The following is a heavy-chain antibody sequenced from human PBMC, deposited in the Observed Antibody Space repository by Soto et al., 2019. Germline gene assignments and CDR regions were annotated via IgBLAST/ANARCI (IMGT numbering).Heavy chain of an antibody. CDR2: INPNSGGT. D-gene: IGHD3-22*01. CDR1: GYTFTGYN. V-gene: IGHV1-2*02. Sequence: ASVKVSCKASGYTFTGYNMHWVRQAPGQGLEWMGWINPNSGGTNYAQKFQGRVTMTRDTSISTAYMELSRLRSDDTAVYYCARAITMIVVVPLGAFDIWGQGTMVTVSS. CDR3: ARAITMIVVVPLGAFDI. J-gene: IGHJ3*02.